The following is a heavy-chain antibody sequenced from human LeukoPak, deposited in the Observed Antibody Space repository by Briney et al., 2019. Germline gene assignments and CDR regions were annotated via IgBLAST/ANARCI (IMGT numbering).Heavy chain of an antibody. CDR3: AKDFWVLDYGDYAPFDY. J-gene: IGHJ4*02. V-gene: IGHV3-30*18. CDR2: ISYDGSNK. CDR1: GFTFSSYG. Sequence: PGGSLRLSCAASGFTFSSYGMHWVRQAPGKGLEWVAVISYDGSNKYYADSVKGRFTISRDNSKNTLYLQMNSLRAEDTAVYYCAKDFWVLDYGDYAPFDYWGQGTLVTVSS. D-gene: IGHD4-17*01.